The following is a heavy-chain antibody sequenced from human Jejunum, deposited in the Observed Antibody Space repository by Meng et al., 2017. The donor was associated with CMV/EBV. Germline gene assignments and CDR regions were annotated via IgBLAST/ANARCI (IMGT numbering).Heavy chain of an antibody. CDR1: GFRFTGDA. Sequence: SCALSGFRFTGDALHCVRQAPGKGLEWVSGISGGGRTPYYADSVKGRFTISRDNSKNTLYLQMDSLRAEDTAIYYCARIRSSPGGGDCGQGTLVTVSS. CDR3: ARIRSSPGGGD. CDR2: ISGGGRTP. D-gene: IGHD6-13*01. J-gene: IGHJ4*02. V-gene: IGHV3-23*01.